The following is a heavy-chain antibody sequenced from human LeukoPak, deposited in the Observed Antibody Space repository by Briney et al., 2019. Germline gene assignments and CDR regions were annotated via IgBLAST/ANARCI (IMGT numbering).Heavy chain of an antibody. CDR3: AKDALCSGGSCYPRTFDY. V-gene: IGHV3-21*01. CDR2: ISSSSSYI. J-gene: IGHJ4*02. D-gene: IGHD2-15*01. Sequence: GGSLRLSCAASGFTFSSYSMNWVRQAPGKGLEWVSSISSSSSYIYYADSVKGRFTISRDNAKNSLYLQMNSLRAEDTAVYYCAKDALCSGGSCYPRTFDYWGQGTLVTVSS. CDR1: GFTFSSYS.